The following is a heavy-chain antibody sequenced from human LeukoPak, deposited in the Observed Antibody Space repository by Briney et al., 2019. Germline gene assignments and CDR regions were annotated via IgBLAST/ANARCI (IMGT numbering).Heavy chain of an antibody. Sequence: PSETLSLTCAVYGGSFSGYYWSWMRQPPGKGLEWIGEINHSGSTNYNPSLKSRVTISVDTSKNQFSLKLSSVTAADTAVYYCARLPSYGDIRRGADYWRQGTLVTVSS. CDR1: GGSFSGYY. V-gene: IGHV4-34*01. J-gene: IGHJ4*02. CDR3: ARLPSYGDIRRGADY. CDR2: INHSGST. D-gene: IGHD4-17*01.